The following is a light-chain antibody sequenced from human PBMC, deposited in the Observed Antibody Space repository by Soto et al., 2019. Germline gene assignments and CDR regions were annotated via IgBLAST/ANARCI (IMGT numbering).Light chain of an antibody. CDR2: DVS. CDR1: SSDVGGYNY. Sequence: QSALTQPRSASGSPGQSITISCTGTSSDVGGYNYVSWYQQHPAKAPKLIIFDVSKRPSGVPNRFSGSKSGNAASLTISGRRAEDEAYYYCCSYVGINTYVFGTGTKVTVL. CDR3: CSYVGINTYV. V-gene: IGLV2-11*01. J-gene: IGLJ1*01.